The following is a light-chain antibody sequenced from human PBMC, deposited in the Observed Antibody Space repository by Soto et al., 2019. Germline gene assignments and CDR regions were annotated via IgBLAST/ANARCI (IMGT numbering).Light chain of an antibody. J-gene: IGLJ1*01. CDR1: SCDVGAYEY. CDR3: TSYTTRRLYV. Sequence: QSVLTQPASVSGSPGQSITISCTGTSCDVGAYEYVSWYQQHPGKAPKLLIYDVSNRPSGVSTRFSGSKSGNTASLTISGLQAEDEGDYYCTSYTTRRLYVFGSETKVTVL. CDR2: DVS. V-gene: IGLV2-14*03.